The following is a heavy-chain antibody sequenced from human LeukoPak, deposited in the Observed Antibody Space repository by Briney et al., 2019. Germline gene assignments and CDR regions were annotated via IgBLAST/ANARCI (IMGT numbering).Heavy chain of an antibody. Sequence: ASETLSLTCTVSGGSISGDYWRWLRQSPGKGLEWIAYIHSSGSTSYNPSLNSRVTISVDTSKNEFSLKLTSVNAADTAVYYCARDRPGGSSLDYWGQGTLVTVSS. CDR1: GGSISGDY. V-gene: IGHV4-59*01. D-gene: IGHD6-13*01. J-gene: IGHJ4*02. CDR3: ARDRPGGSSLDY. CDR2: IHSSGST.